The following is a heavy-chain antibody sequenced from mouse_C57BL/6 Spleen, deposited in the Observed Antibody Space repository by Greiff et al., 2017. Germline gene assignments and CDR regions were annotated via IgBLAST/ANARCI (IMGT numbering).Heavy chain of an antibody. Sequence: DVQLVESGGGLVKPGGSLKLSCAASGFTFSDYGMHWVRQAPEKGLEWVAYISSGSSTIYYADTVKGRFTISRDNAKNTLFLQMTSLRSEDTAMYYCAKGGTAQATSFAYWGQGTLVTVSA. CDR3: AKGGTAQATSFAY. D-gene: IGHD3-2*02. J-gene: IGHJ3*01. CDR2: ISSGSSTI. CDR1: GFTFSDYG. V-gene: IGHV5-17*01.